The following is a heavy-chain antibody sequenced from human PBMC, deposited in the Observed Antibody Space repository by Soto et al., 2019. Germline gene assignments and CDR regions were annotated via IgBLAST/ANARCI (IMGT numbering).Heavy chain of an antibody. CDR2: IIPIFGTA. D-gene: IGHD6-13*01. CDR3: ARLGISSQGWFDP. CDR1: GGAFSSYA. Sequence: WASVKVSCKASGGAFSSYAISWVRQAPGQGLEWMGGIIPIFGTANYAQKFQGRVTITADESTSTAYMELSSLRSEDTAVYYCARLGISSQGWFDPWGQGTLVTVSS. V-gene: IGHV1-69*13. J-gene: IGHJ5*02.